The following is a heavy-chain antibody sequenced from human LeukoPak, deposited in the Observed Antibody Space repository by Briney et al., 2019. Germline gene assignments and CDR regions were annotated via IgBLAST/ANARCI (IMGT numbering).Heavy chain of an antibody. J-gene: IGHJ5*02. CDR3: ARHRSGSSWFAP. Sequence: SETLSLTCTVSGGSISSSSYYWAWIRQPPGKGLEWIGSAYFIGRTNYDPSFKSRATISVDTSKNQFSLKLSSVTAADTAVYYCARHRSGSSWFAPWGQGTLVTVSS. D-gene: IGHD6-19*01. CDR2: AYFIGRT. V-gene: IGHV4-39*01. CDR1: GGSISSSSYY.